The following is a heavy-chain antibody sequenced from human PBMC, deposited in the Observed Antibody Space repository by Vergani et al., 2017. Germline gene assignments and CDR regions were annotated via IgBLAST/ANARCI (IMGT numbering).Heavy chain of an antibody. CDR3: ARDRVGGSWIDY. Sequence: QVQLQESGPGLVKPSETLSLTCTVSGGSISNYYWTWIRQPPGKGLEWIGYIYYSGSTNYKPFLKSRVTISVDTSKNQFSLKLKSVTAVDTAVYYCARDRVGGSWIDYWGQGTLVTVSS. CDR2: IYYSGST. V-gene: IGHV4-59*01. D-gene: IGHD6-13*01. CDR1: GGSISNYY. J-gene: IGHJ4*02.